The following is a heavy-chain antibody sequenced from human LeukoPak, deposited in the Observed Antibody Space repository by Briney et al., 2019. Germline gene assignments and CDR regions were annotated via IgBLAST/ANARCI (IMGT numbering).Heavy chain of an antibody. CDR2: ISGSGDNT. Sequence: GGSLRLSCAAFRFTFSSYAMTWVRQAPGKGLEWVSTISGSGDNTYYADSVKGRFTISRDNSKNTLYLQVSSLRAEDTAIHYCARDQRKYCSKTSCYVYDIWGQGTVVTVSA. J-gene: IGHJ3*02. CDR1: RFTFSSYA. D-gene: IGHD2-2*01. CDR3: ARDQRKYCSKTSCYVYDI. V-gene: IGHV3-23*01.